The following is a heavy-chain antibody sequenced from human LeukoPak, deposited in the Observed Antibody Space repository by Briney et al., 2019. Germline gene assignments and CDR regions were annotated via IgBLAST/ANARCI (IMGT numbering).Heavy chain of an antibody. CDR3: AKDIRPNSMIVVVNVGFDP. CDR2: ISWNSGSI. V-gene: IGHV3-9*01. J-gene: IGHJ5*02. Sequence: GGSLRLSCAASGFTFDDYAMHWVRQAPGKGLEWVSGISWNSGSIGYADSVKGRFTISRDNAKNSLYLQMNSLRAEDTALYYCAKDIRPNSMIVVVNVGFDPWGQGTLVTVSS. CDR1: GFTFDDYA. D-gene: IGHD3-22*01.